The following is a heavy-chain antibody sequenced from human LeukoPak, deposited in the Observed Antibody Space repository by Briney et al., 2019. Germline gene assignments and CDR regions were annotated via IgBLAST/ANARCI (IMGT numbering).Heavy chain of an antibody. V-gene: IGHV4-59*08. Sequence: PSETQSLTCIVSGDSISSYCWSWIRQPPGKGLEWIGHIYYSGSTNYNPSLKSRVTISVDTSKNQFSLKLSSVTAADTAVYYCAKSTTYYYDSSGYYFDYWGQGTLVTVSS. CDR1: GDSISSYC. J-gene: IGHJ4*02. CDR3: AKSTTYYYDSSGYYFDY. CDR2: IYYSGST. D-gene: IGHD3-22*01.